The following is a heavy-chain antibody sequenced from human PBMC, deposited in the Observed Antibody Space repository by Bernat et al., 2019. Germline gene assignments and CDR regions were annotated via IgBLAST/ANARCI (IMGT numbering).Heavy chain of an antibody. V-gene: IGHV3-30*18. D-gene: IGHD6-6*01. Sequence: QVQLVESGGGVVQPGRSLRLSCAASGFTFSSYGMHWVRQAPGKGLEWVAVISYDGSNKYYADSVKGRFTSSSDNSKNTLYLQMNSLRAEDTAVYYCAKAVGSSSSMDDYWGQGTLVTVSS. CDR3: AKAVGSSSSMDDY. CDR1: GFTFSSYG. J-gene: IGHJ4*02. CDR2: ISYDGSNK.